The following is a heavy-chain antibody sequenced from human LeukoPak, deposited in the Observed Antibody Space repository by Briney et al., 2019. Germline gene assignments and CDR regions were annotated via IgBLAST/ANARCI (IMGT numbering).Heavy chain of an antibody. Sequence: GGSLRLSCAASRFKVSSNFMSWVRQAPGKGPEWVSVIYSGGSTQYADSVKGRFTVSRDKSKNTLFLQMNSLRAEDTAVYYCAKQMYYYDSSGLFDYWGQGTLVTVSS. V-gene: IGHV3-66*04. CDR3: AKQMYYYDSSGLFDY. CDR2: IYSGGST. D-gene: IGHD3-22*01. CDR1: RFKVSSNF. J-gene: IGHJ4*02.